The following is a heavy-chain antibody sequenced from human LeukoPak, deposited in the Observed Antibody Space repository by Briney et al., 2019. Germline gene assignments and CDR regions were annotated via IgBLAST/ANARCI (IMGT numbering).Heavy chain of an antibody. D-gene: IGHD3-3*02. Sequence: GGSLRLSCTASGFTFSDYSMNWVRQAPGKGLEWVSYIRGSTSNIYYAESVKGRFTVSRDNAKNSLYLQMNSLRAEDTAVYYRARDRWHYGSGSGFFDYWGQGTLVTVSS. V-gene: IGHV3-48*01. J-gene: IGHJ4*02. CDR1: GFTFSDYS. CDR3: ARDRWHYGSGSGFFDY. CDR2: IRGSTSNI.